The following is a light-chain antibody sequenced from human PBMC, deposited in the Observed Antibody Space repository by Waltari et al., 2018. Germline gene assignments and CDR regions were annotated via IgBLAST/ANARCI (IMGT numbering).Light chain of an antibody. CDR1: SSNIGRNT. CDR3: ATWDDSLNGPV. J-gene: IGLJ3*02. CDR2: TNS. V-gene: IGLV1-44*01. Sequence: QSVLTQPPSASGTPGQRITIPCSGSSSNIGRNTVNWYQQLPGTAPRLLIYTNSQRPSGVPDRFSGSKSDTSASLAISGLQSEDEADYYCATWDDSLNGPVFGGGTKLTVL.